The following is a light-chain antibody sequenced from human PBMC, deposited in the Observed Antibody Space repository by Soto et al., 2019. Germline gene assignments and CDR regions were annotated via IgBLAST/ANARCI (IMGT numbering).Light chain of an antibody. CDR3: MQGTHWPPT. CDR1: QSLVYSDGIAY. J-gene: IGKJ1*01. Sequence: DVVMTQSPLSLPVTLGQPASISCWSSQSLVYSDGIAYLNWFHQRPGQSPRRLIYSASNRDSGVPDRCSGSGSGTDFTLKISRVEAEDVGVYYCMQGTHWPPTFGPGTNVEIK. CDR2: SAS. V-gene: IGKV2-30*01.